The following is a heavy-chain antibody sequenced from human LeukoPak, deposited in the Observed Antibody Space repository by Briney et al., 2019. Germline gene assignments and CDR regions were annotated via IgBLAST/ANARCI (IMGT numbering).Heavy chain of an antibody. D-gene: IGHD2-2*01. CDR1: GGTFSSYA. J-gene: IGHJ5*02. V-gene: IGHV1-69*13. CDR2: IIPIFGTA. CDR3: ARGIVVVPAARGEWFDP. Sequence: ASVKVSCKASGGTFSSYAISWVRQAPGQGLEWMGGIIPIFGTANYAQKFQGRVTITADESTSTAYMELSGLRSEDTAVYYCARGIVVVPAARGEWFDPWGQGTLVTVSS.